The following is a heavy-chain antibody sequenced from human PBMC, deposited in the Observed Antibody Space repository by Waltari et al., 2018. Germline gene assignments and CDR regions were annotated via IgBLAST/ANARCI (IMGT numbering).Heavy chain of an antibody. CDR3: IRPFEMGID. J-gene: IGHJ4*02. V-gene: IGHV3-73*01. Sequence: VQLVESGGALVQPGGSLKLPCEASVLIFRDYAIHWVGQASGKGPEWVGRIRSRTKGDATGYAESVQGRFTISRDDSKNTVYLEMNSLKTDDTAVYYCIRPFEMGIDWGRGTLVTVSS. CDR2: IRSRTKGDAT. CDR1: VLIFRDYA. D-gene: IGHD7-27*01.